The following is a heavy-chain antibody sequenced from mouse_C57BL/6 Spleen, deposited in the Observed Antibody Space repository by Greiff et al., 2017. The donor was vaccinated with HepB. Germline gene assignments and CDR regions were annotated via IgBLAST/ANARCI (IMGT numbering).Heavy chain of an antibody. CDR2: IDPSDSET. D-gene: IGHD1-1*01. CDR1: GYTFTSYW. J-gene: IGHJ2*01. V-gene: IGHV1-52*01. Sequence: QVQLQQPGAELVRPGSSVKLSCKASGYTFTSYWMHWVKQRPIQGLEWIGNIDPSDSETHYNQKFKDKATLTVDKSSSTAYMQLSSLTSEDSAVYDCARGGTTVVATRGYYFDYWGQGTTLTVSS. CDR3: ARGGTTVVATRGYYFDY.